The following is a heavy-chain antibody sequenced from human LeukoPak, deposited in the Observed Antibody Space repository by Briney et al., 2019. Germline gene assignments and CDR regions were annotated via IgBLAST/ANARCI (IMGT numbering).Heavy chain of an antibody. V-gene: IGHV4-34*01. CDR3: ARDPNAYGRGDFDY. J-gene: IGHJ4*02. CDR2: INHSGST. D-gene: IGHD3-16*01. Sequence: SETLSLTCAVYGGSFSGYYWSWIRQPPGKGLEWIGEINHSGSTNYNPSLKSRVTISVDTSKNQFSLKLSSVTAADTAVYYCARDPNAYGRGDFDYWGQGTLVTVSS. CDR1: GGSFSGYY.